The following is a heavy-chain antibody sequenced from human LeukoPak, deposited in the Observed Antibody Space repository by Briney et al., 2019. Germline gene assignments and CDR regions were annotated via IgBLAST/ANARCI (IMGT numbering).Heavy chain of an antibody. CDR3: AREGYGTSPLRNCSDP. Sequence: SETLSLTCTVSGGSISSGDYYWSWIRQPPGKGLEWIGYIYYSGSTYYNPSLKSRVTISVDTSKNQFSLKLSSVTAADTAVYYWAREGYGTSPLRNCSDPWGQGTLVTVSS. D-gene: IGHD1-1*01. J-gene: IGHJ5*02. CDR2: IYYSGST. CDR1: GGSISSGDYY. V-gene: IGHV4-30-4*08.